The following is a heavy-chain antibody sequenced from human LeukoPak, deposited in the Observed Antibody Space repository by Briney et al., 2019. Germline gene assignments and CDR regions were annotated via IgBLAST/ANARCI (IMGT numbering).Heavy chain of an antibody. CDR3: AREQIEEAGTFDV. CDR1: GGSLSGYY. CDR2: ITQSGVT. Sequence: MSSETLSLTCAVSGGSLSGYYWSWIRQSPGKGLEWFGEITQSGVTNYNPSLKSRVTMSLDTSKNQFSLKLTSVTAADTALYYCAREQIEEAGTFDVWGQGTMVTVSS. V-gene: IGHV4-34*01. D-gene: IGHD6-19*01. J-gene: IGHJ3*01.